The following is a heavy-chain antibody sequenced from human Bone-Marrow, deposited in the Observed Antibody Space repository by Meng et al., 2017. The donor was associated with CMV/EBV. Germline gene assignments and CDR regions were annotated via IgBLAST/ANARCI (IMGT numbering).Heavy chain of an antibody. D-gene: IGHD2-21*01. CDR3: AKSGVAILNY. J-gene: IGHJ4*02. CDR1: GFTFSDYY. V-gene: IGHV3-11*04. Sequence: GESLKISCAASGFTFSDYYMSWIRQAPGKGLEWVSYISSSGNTIYYADSMKGRFTISRDNAKNSLYLQMNSLRAEDTAVYYCAKSGVAILNYWGQGTLVTVSS. CDR2: ISSSGNTI.